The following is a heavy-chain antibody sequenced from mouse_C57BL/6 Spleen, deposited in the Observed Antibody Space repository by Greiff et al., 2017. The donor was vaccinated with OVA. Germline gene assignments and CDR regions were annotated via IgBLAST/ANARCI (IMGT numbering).Heavy chain of an antibody. CDR1: GYSITSGYY. CDR3: ARGNWDHYFDY. Sequence: EVKLVESGPGLVKPSQSLSLTCSVTGYSITSGYYWNWIRQFPGNKLEWMGYISYDGSNNYNPSLKNRISITRDTSKNQFFLKLNSVTTEDTATYYCARGNWDHYFDYWGQGTTLTVSS. V-gene: IGHV3-6*01. J-gene: IGHJ2*01. CDR2: ISYDGSN. D-gene: IGHD4-1*01.